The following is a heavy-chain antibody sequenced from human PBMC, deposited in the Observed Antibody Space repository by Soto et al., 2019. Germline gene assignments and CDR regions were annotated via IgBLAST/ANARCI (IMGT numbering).Heavy chain of an antibody. Sequence: EVQLVESGGGLVQPGGSLRLSCAASGFIFSDYWIHWVRQAPGKGLVWVSRIKSDESTTNYADSVWGRLTIPRDNAKNTVYLQMNSLRAEDTAVYYCARGARNYYYFDYWGQGTLVTVSS. CDR3: ARGARNYYYFDY. CDR2: IKSDESTT. CDR1: GFIFSDYW. J-gene: IGHJ4*02. V-gene: IGHV3-74*01. D-gene: IGHD3-10*01.